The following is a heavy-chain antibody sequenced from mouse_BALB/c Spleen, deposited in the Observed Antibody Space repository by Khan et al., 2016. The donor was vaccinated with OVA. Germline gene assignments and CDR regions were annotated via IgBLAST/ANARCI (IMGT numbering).Heavy chain of an antibody. J-gene: IGHJ1*01. CDR2: INTCTGEP. Sequence: QIQLVLSGPEVKKPGETVKISCKASGYSFTNYGMNWVRQAPEKGLKWMGWINTCTGEPTYADDFKGRFAFSLETSASTAYLQINNLKNEDTATYFCASGGYWYFDVWGAGTTVTVSS. CDR1: GYSFTNYG. V-gene: IGHV9-3-1*01. CDR3: ASGGYWYFDV. D-gene: IGHD1-1*02.